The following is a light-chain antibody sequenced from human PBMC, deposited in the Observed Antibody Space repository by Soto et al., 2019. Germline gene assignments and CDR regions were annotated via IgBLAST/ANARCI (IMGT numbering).Light chain of an antibody. CDR1: RSINNN. Sequence: DIQMTQSPSSLSASVGDRVTITCRASRSINNNLNWYQQKPGKAPKVLIYSASSLHNGVPSRFSGSASGTDFTLTIGGLQPEDFATYLCQQGHNTPRTFGQGNKVEIK. J-gene: IGKJ1*01. CDR3: QQGHNTPRT. CDR2: SAS. V-gene: IGKV1-39*01.